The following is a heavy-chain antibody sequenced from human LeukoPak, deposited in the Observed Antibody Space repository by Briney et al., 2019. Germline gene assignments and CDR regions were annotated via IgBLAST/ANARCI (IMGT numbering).Heavy chain of an antibody. D-gene: IGHD5-24*01. CDR1: GGSISSYY. CDR2: IYYSGST. Sequence: SETLSLTCTVSGGSISSYYWGWIRQPPGKGLEWVGYIYYSGSTNYNPSIKSRVTISVHTSKNQFSLKVRSVTAADTAVYYCARIIDAYNPYFDSWGQGTLVTVSS. CDR3: ARIIDAYNPYFDS. J-gene: IGHJ4*02. V-gene: IGHV4-59*01.